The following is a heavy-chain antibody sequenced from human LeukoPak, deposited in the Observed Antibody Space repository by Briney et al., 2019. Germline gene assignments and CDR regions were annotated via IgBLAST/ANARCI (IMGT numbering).Heavy chain of an antibody. CDR1: GFTFSSYG. V-gene: IGHV3-33*01. CDR3: ARGGYCSSTSCYTLDNWFDP. CDR2: IWYDGNNK. D-gene: IGHD2-2*02. Sequence: GGTLRLSCVASGFTFSSYGMHWVRQAPGKGLEWVAVIWYDGNNKYYVDSVKGRFTISRDNSKNTLYLLMNSLRAEDTAVYYCARGGYCSSTSCYTLDNWFDPWGQGTLVTVSS. J-gene: IGHJ5*02.